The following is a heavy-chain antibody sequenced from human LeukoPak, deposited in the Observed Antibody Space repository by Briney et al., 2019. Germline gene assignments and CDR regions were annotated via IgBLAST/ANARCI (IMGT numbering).Heavy chain of an antibody. CDR3: ARTDWYHNDY. D-gene: IGHD3-9*01. J-gene: IGHJ4*02. V-gene: IGHV3-74*01. CDR1: GFAFSSYW. Sequence: GGSLRLSCAASGFAFSSYWMHWVRQTPGKGLVWVSRISNDGSNTNYADSVKGRFTISRDNAKNTLDLQMNSLRGEDTAVYYCARTDWYHNDYWGQGTRVTVSS. CDR2: ISNDGSNT.